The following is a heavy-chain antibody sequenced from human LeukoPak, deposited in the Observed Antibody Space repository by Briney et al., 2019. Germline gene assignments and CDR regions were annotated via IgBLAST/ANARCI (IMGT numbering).Heavy chain of an antibody. CDR3: ARVNNYDILSSFDY. CDR1: GYAFTSYG. D-gene: IGHD3-9*01. CDR2: ISAFNGNT. J-gene: IGHJ4*02. V-gene: IGHV1-18*01. Sequence: GASVKVSCKASGYAFTSYGISWVRRAPGQGLEWVGWISAFNGNTNYAQKLQGRVTLTTETSTSKAYMEVRSLRSDDTAVYYCARVNNYDILSSFDYWGQGTLVTVSS.